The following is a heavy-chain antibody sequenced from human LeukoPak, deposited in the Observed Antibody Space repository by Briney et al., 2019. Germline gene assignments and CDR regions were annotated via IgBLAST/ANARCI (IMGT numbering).Heavy chain of an antibody. CDR1: GFIFSSYE. V-gene: IGHV3-48*03. J-gene: IGHJ6*02. CDR3: ARGGYSNANKFYYYGMDV. CDR2: ISNSGSTI. Sequence: GGSLRLSCAASGFIFSSYEMNWVRQAPGKGLEWVSYISNSGSTIYYADSVKGRFTISRDNAKNSLYLQMNSLRAEDTAVYYCARGGYSNANKFYYYGMDVWGRGTTVTV. D-gene: IGHD4-11*01.